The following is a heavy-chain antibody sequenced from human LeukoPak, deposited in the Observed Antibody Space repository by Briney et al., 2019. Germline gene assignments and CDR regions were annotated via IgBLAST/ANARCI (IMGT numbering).Heavy chain of an antibody. CDR3: ARAVLPEETVGPYYYYGMDV. J-gene: IGHJ6*02. CDR2: ISHHGDLE. Sequence: GGSLRLSCAASGFTFSRYTMHWVRQAPGRGPQWVAVISHHGDLESYANSVRGRFTISRDNSKNTLSLQMNSLRPEDTAVYFCARAVLPEETVGPYYYYGMDVWGQGTTVTVSS. D-gene: IGHD1-26*01. CDR1: GFTFSRYT. V-gene: IGHV3-30*01.